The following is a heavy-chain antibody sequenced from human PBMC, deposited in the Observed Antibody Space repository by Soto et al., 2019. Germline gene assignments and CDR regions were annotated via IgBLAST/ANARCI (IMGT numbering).Heavy chain of an antibody. V-gene: IGHV4-4*02. CDR1: GCYISTGNW. CDR3: ARIGTVSLDF. CDR2: IFRSGNT. D-gene: IGHD3-10*01. J-gene: IGHJ4*02. Sequence: PSETLSLPCPVTGCYISTGNWWTWVRQSPEKGLEWIGEIFRSGNTYYNPSFKSRVTISVDNSNNQFSLRLNSVTAADTAVYYCARIGTVSLDFWGPGTLVTVS.